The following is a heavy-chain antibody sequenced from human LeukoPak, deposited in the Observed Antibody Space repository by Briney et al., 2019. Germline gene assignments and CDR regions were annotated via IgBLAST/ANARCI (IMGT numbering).Heavy chain of an antibody. Sequence: GESLKISCKGSGYSFTSYWIGWVRQMPGKGLEWMGIIYPGDSDTRYSPSFQGQVTISADKSISTAYLQWSSLKASDTAMYYCARRGLPPTDYYYGMDVWGQGTTVTVSS. CDR3: ARRGLPPTDYYYGMDV. CDR2: IYPGDSDT. V-gene: IGHV5-51*01. CDR1: GYSFTSYW. J-gene: IGHJ6*02. D-gene: IGHD4-11*01.